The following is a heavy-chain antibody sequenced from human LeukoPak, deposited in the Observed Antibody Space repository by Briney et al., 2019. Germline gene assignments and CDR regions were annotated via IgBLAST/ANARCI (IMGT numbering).Heavy chain of an antibody. J-gene: IGHJ1*01. CDR2: FDPEEGEK. Sequence: ASVKVSCKLSGNILAESAVHWVRQAPGKGLEWMGGFDPEEGEKIYAQSFQGRVTLTEDTSTDTVYMELSSLRSEDTAVYYCATDGGVTASVFATWGQGTLVTVSS. CDR3: ATDGGVTASVFAT. CDR1: GNILAESA. D-gene: IGHD3-16*01. V-gene: IGHV1-24*01.